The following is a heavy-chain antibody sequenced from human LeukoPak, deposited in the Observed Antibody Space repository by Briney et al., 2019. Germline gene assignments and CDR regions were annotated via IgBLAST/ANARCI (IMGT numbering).Heavy chain of an antibody. V-gene: IGHV3-23*01. Sequence: GGSLRLSCTASGFTFSSYAMRWVRQAPGKGLEWVSGIGGGEDSIYYADSVKGRFTISRDNSKNTFYLQMSSLRAEDTAVYFCAKDRGMRHWFFDLWGRGTLVTVSS. CDR3: AKDRGMRHWFFDL. J-gene: IGHJ2*01. D-gene: IGHD3-10*01. CDR2: IGGGEDSI. CDR1: GFTFSSYA.